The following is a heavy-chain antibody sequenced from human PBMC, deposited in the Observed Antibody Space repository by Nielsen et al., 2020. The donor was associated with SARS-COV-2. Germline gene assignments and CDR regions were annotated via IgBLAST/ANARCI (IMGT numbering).Heavy chain of an antibody. V-gene: IGHV3-33*01. J-gene: IGHJ3*02. CDR3: AREPSMVRGVMNGFDI. Sequence: GESLKISCAASGFTFSSYGMHWVRQAPGKGLEWVAVIWYDGSNKYYADSVKGRFTISRDNSKNTLYLQMNSLRAEDTAVYYCAREPSMVRGVMNGFDIWGQGTMVTVSS. CDR1: GFTFSSYG. CDR2: IWYDGSNK. D-gene: IGHD3-10*01.